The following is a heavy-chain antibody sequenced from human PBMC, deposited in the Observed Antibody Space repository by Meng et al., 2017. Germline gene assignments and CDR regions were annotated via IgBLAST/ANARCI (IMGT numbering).Heavy chain of an antibody. V-gene: IGHV1-2*06. D-gene: IGHD4-17*01. Sequence: VQLIMSGADVQKPGTPVQVSCKLSGYTFTGYYTLWVRQAPGQGLEWVGRINPNRGGTNYAQKFQGRVTMTRDTSISTAYMELSRLRSDDTAVYYCYGDYSQGPNWGQGTLVTVSS. CDR2: INPNRGGT. CDR1: GYTFTGYY. CDR3: YGDYSQGPN. J-gene: IGHJ4*02.